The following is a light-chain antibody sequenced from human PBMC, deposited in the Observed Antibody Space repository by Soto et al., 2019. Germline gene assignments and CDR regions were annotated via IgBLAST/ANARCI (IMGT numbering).Light chain of an antibody. CDR1: SSDVGGYNY. CDR3: NSYASVNSPVL. Sequence: QSALTQPASVSGSPGQSITISCTGTSSDVGGYNYVSWYQQHPGKAPKLMIYEVSNRPSGVSNRFSGSKSGNTASLTISGLQSEDEADYYCNSYASVNSPVLFGGGTQLTVL. CDR2: EVS. J-gene: IGLJ2*01. V-gene: IGLV2-14*01.